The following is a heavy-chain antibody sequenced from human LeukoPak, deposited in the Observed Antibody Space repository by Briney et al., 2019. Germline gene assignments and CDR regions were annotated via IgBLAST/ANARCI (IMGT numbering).Heavy chain of an antibody. CDR2: IYYSGST. Sequence: SETLSLTCTVSGGSISSYYWSWIRQPPGKGLEWIGYIYYSGSTNYNPSLKSRVTISVDTSKNQFSLKLSSVTAADTAVYYCARILGDYDFWSGDDAFDIWGQGTMVTVSS. CDR1: GGSISSYY. CDR3: ARILGDYDFWSGDDAFDI. J-gene: IGHJ3*02. V-gene: IGHV4-59*01. D-gene: IGHD3-3*01.